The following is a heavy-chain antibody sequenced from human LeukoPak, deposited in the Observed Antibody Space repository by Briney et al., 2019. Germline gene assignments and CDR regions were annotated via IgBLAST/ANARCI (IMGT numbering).Heavy chain of an antibody. Sequence: ASVKVSCKASGYTFTSYDINWVRQATGQGLEWMGWISCYTGNTNYAQKLQGRVTMTTDTDTNTAHMELRSLRSDDTAVYYCARDLGHGSGSYGDYWGQGTLVTVST. D-gene: IGHD3-10*01. J-gene: IGHJ4*02. CDR1: GYTFTSYD. V-gene: IGHV1-18*01. CDR2: ISCYTGNT. CDR3: ARDLGHGSGSYGDY.